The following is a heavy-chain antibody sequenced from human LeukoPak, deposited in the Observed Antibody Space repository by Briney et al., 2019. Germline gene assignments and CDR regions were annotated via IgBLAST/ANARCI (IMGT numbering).Heavy chain of an antibody. Sequence: ASVNVSCKASGYTFTSYAMKGVRQAPGQGGEWMGWSNTNTGNPTYAQVFTGRCVFSLDTSVGTAYLQISSLKAEDPAVYYCATDRPYDSSGCWGQGTLVTVSS. D-gene: IGHD3-22*01. V-gene: IGHV7-4-1*02. CDR2: SNTNTGNP. J-gene: IGHJ4*02. CDR3: ATDRPYDSSGC. CDR1: GYTFTSYA.